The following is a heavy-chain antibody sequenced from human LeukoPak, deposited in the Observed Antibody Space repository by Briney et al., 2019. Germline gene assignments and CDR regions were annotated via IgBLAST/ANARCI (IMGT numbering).Heavy chain of an antibody. CDR3: ARSRGFGELFDY. CDR1: GFSFNSHG. J-gene: IGHJ4*02. D-gene: IGHD3-10*01. V-gene: IGHV3-48*02. CDR2: ISAGSGTI. Sequence: GGSLRLSCAASGFSFNSHGMRWVRQTPGKGLGWVSAISAGSGTIYYADSVKGRFTISRDNAKNSLYLQMNSLRDEDTAVYYCARSRGFGELFDYWGQGTLVTVSS.